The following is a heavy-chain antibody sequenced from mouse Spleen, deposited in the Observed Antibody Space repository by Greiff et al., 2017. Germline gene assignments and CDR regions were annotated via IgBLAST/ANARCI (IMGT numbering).Heavy chain of an antibody. CDR2: IDPENGDT. V-gene: IGHV14-4*01. Sequence: VQLKQSGAELVRPGASVKLSCTASGFNIKDDYMHWVKQRPEQGLEWIGWIDPENGDTEYASKFQGKATITADTSSNTAYLQLSSLTSEDTAVYYCTKYDWYFDVWGAGTTVTVSS. D-gene: IGHD2-14*01. CDR1: GFNIKDDY. CDR3: TKYDWYFDV. J-gene: IGHJ1*01.